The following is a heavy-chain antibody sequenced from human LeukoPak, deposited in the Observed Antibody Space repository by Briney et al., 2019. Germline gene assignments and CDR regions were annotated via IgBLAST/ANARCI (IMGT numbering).Heavy chain of an antibody. D-gene: IGHD3-10*01. Sequence: GGSLRLSCAASGFTFSNYGMHWVRQAPGKGLEWVAVILYDGSNKYYADSVKGRFTISRDNSKNTLYLQMNSLSADDTAVYYWAKDLGGGGGFDYWGQGTLVTVSS. CDR2: ILYDGSNK. CDR1: GFTFSNYG. V-gene: IGHV3-30*18. J-gene: IGHJ4*02. CDR3: AKDLGGGGGFDY.